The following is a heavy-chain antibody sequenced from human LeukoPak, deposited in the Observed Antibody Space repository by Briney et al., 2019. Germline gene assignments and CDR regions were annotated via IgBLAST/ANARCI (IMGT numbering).Heavy chain of an antibody. J-gene: IGHJ2*01. V-gene: IGHV4-31*03. CDR3: ARSDGDYHWYFDL. CDR2: IYYSGST. Sequence: PSETLSLTCTVSGGSISSGGYYWSWIRQHPGEGLEWIGYIYYSGSTYYNPSLKSRVTISVDTSKNQFSLKLSSVTAADTAVYYCARSDGDYHWYFDLWGRGTLVTVSS. D-gene: IGHD4-17*01. CDR1: GGSISSGGYY.